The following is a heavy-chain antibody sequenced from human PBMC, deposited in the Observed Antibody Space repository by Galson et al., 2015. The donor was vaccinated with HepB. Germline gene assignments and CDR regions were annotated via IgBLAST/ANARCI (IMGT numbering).Heavy chain of an antibody. CDR1: GGSFSGYY. CDR3: ARAAGTRTDALGYCSGGSCYGRWFDP. J-gene: IGHJ5*02. V-gene: IGHV4-34*01. CDR2: INHSGST. D-gene: IGHD2-15*01. Sequence: LSLTCAVYGGSFSGYYWSWIRQPPGKGLEWIGEINHSGSTNYNPSLKSRVTISVDTSKNQFSLKLSSVTAADTAVYYCARAAGTRTDALGYCSGGSCYGRWFDPWGQGTLVTVSS.